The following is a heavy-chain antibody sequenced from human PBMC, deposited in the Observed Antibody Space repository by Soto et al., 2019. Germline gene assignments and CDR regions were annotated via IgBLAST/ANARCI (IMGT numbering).Heavy chain of an antibody. CDR2: LYSDDNT. CDR1: GFTVSSNS. Sequence: EVRLVESGGGLVQPGGSLRLSCTVSGFTVSSNSMNWVRQAPGKGLEWVSVLYSDDNTYYADSVKGRFTIFRDISKNTVYLHTNRLRVEDTAVYFCARDRGDRSGYLFDFWGQGNLVTVSS. J-gene: IGHJ4*02. V-gene: IGHV3-66*01. CDR3: ARDRGDRSGYLFDF. D-gene: IGHD3-22*01.